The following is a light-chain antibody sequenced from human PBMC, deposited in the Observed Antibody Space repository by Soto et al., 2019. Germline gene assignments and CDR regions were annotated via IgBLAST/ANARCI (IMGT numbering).Light chain of an antibody. CDR2: GAS. CDR3: QLYGPSRTWT. V-gene: IGKV3-20*01. J-gene: IGKJ1*01. CDR1: QSVSSSY. Sequence: EIVLTQSPGTLSLSPGERATLSCRAIQSVSSSYLAWYQQKPGQAPRLLIFGASGRATGIPDRFSGSGSGTDFTLTISRLEPEDFAVYYCQLYGPSRTWTFGQGTKVDIK.